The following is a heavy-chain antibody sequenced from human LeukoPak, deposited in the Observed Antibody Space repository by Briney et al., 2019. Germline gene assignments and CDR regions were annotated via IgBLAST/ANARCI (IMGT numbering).Heavy chain of an antibody. Sequence: SETLSLTCTVSGGSISSYYWSWIRQPAGKGLEWIWRIYTSGSTNYNPSLKSRVTMSVNTTKNHISLKLSTMTAADTAAYYSWRAPRCCSSTSCYYFYDWGQGTLVTVSS. V-gene: IGHV4-4*07. CDR2: IYTSGST. D-gene: IGHD2-2*01. CDR3: WRAPRCCSSTSCYYFYD. CDR1: GGSISSYY. J-gene: IGHJ4*02.